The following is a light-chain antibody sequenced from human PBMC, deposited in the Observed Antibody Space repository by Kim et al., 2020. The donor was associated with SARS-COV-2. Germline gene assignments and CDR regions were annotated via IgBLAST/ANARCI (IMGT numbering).Light chain of an antibody. CDR2: DVS. J-gene: IGLJ1*01. V-gene: IGLV2-11*01. CDR3: CSYADSYTYV. CDR1: NSDIGAYSH. Sequence: QSALTQPRSVSGSPGQSVTISCTGTNSDIGAYSHVSWYQQYPDRAPKLLIYDVSQRPSGVPDRFSGSKSGNTASLTISGLQAEDEADYYCCSYADSYTYVFGSGTKVTVL.